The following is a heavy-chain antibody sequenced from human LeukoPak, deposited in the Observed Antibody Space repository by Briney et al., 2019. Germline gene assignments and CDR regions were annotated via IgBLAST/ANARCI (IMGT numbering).Heavy chain of an antibody. V-gene: IGHV4-34*01. CDR1: CGSFSGYY. J-gene: IGHJ4*02. CDR3: ARKISYDY. Sequence: PSETLSPTCAVYCGSFSGYYSSCIRQHPGKGLEWIGEIYHSGSTNYNPSLKSRVTISVDTSKNQFSLKLSSVTAADTAVYYCARKISYDYWGQGSLVTVSS. D-gene: IGHD3-10*01. CDR2: IYHSGST.